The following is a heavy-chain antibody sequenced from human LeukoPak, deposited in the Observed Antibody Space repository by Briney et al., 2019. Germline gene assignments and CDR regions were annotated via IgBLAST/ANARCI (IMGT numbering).Heavy chain of an antibody. V-gene: IGHV1-18*04. Sequence: ASVKVSCKASGYTFTGYYMHWVRQAPGQGLEWMGWISAYNGNTNYAQKLQGRVTMTTDTSTSTAYMELRSLRSDDTAVYYCARTGPSRWRWTDYWGQGTLVTVSS. D-gene: IGHD4-23*01. CDR2: ISAYNGNT. J-gene: IGHJ4*02. CDR3: ARTGPSRWRWTDY. CDR1: GYTFTGYY.